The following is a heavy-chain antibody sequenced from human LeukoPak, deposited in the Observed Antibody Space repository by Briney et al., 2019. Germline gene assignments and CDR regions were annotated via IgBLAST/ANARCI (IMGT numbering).Heavy chain of an antibody. J-gene: IGHJ5*02. Sequence: PGGSLRLSCAASGFTVSSNYMSWVRQAPGKGLEWVSVIYSGGSTYYSDSVKGRFTISRDNSKNTLYLQMNSLRAEDTAVYYCARGYITGTTRANWFDPWGQGTLVTVSS. V-gene: IGHV3-66*02. CDR2: IYSGGST. D-gene: IGHD1-7*01. CDR3: ARGYITGTTRANWFDP. CDR1: GFTVSSNY.